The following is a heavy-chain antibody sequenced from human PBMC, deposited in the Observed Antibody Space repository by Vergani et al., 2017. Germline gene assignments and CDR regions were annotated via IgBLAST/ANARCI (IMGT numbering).Heavy chain of an antibody. Sequence: VQLVESGGGVVQPGGSLRLSCAASGFSFSSYTMNWVRQAPGKGLEWVSPISSGGDYIYYADSVKGRFTISRDNAKNSVFLQLNSLRAEDSAVYYCSRDPVEWILSHYYMDVWGKGTTVTVSS. CDR1: GFSFSSYT. D-gene: IGHD3-3*01. J-gene: IGHJ6*03. CDR2: ISSGGDYI. V-gene: IGHV3-21*01. CDR3: SRDPVEWILSHYYMDV.